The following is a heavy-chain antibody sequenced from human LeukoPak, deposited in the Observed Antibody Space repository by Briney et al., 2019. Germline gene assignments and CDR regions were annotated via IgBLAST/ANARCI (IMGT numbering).Heavy chain of an antibody. V-gene: IGHV7-4-1*02. CDR1: GYTFTGYG. J-gene: IGHJ4*02. Sequence: GASVKVSCKASGYTFTGYGISWVRQAPGQGLEWMGWINTNTGNPTYAQGFTGRFVFSLDTSVSTAYLQISSLKAEDTAVYYCARGYSSSWVSPPYFDYWGQGTLVTVSS. CDR2: INTNTGNP. CDR3: ARGYSSSWVSPPYFDY. D-gene: IGHD6-13*01.